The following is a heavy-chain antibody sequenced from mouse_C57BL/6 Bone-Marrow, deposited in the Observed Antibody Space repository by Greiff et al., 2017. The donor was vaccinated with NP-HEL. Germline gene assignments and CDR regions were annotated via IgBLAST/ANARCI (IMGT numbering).Heavy chain of an antibody. J-gene: IGHJ2*01. CDR1: GFTFSSYG. CDR3: ARQGPYPDY. V-gene: IGHV5-6*01. CDR2: ISSGGSYT. Sequence: EVQGVESGGDLVKPGGSLKLSCAASGFTFSSYGMSWVRQTPDKRLEWVATISSGGSYTYYPDSVKGRFTISRDNAKHTLYLQMSSLKSEDTAMYYCARQGPYPDYWGQGTTLTVSS. D-gene: IGHD3-3*01.